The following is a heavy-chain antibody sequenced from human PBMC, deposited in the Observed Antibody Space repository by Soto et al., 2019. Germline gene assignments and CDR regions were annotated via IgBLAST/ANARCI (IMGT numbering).Heavy chain of an antibody. D-gene: IGHD1-1*01. CDR3: ARGRYGDY. CDR2: ISAHNGNT. J-gene: IGHJ4*02. V-gene: IGHV1-18*01. Sequence: QVHLVQSRAEVKKPGASVKVSCKGSGYAFTTYGITWVRQAPGQGLEWMGWISAHNGNTNYAQNRQGRVTVTRDTSTSTAYMELRSLRSDDTVVYYCARGRYGDYWGQGALVTVSS. CDR1: GYAFTTYG.